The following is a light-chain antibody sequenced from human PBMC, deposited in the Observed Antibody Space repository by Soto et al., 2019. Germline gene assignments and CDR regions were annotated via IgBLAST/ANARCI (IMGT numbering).Light chain of an antibody. J-gene: IGKJ5*01. CDR3: LQHNNFALT. CDR1: QGISNH. CDR2: DAS. V-gene: IGKV1-17*03. Sequence: DIQMTQSPSAMSASVGDRVTITCRASQGISNHLVWFQQRPGKVPKRLIYDASSLQTGVPSRLSGTGSGTDFTLTISSLQPEDFATYYCLQHNNFALTVGQWTRLEIX.